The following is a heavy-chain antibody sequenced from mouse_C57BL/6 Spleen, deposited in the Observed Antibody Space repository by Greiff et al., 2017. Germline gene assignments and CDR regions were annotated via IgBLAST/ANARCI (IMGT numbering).Heavy chain of an antibody. CDR3: ARVSPYYGNSDY. V-gene: IGHV2-9-1*01. CDR1: GFSLTSYA. CDR2: IWTGGGT. Sequence: VMLVESGPGLVAPSQSLSITCTVSGFSLTSYAISWVRQPPGKGLEWLGVIWTGGGTTYNSALKSRLSISKDNSKSQVFLKMNSLQTDDTARYYCARVSPYYGNSDYWGQGTTLTVSS. J-gene: IGHJ2*01. D-gene: IGHD2-10*01.